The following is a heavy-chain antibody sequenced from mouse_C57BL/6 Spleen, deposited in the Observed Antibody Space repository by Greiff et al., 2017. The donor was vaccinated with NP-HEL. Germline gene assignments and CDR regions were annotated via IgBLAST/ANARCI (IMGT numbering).Heavy chain of an antibody. D-gene: IGHD2-10*02. Sequence: VKLQESGPELVKPGASVKISCKASGYAFSSSWMNWVKQRPGKGLEWIGRIYPGDGDTNYNGKFKGKATLTADKSSSTAYMQLSSLTSEDSAVYFCARSGVWFYAMDYWGQGTSVTVSS. V-gene: IGHV1-82*01. J-gene: IGHJ4*01. CDR3: ARSGVWFYAMDY. CDR2: IYPGDGDT. CDR1: GYAFSSSW.